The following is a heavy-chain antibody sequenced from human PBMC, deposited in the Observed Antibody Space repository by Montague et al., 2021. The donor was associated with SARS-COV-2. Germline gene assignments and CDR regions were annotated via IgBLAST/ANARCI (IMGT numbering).Heavy chain of an antibody. D-gene: IGHD3-9*01. CDR3: ARVRYFDTTFDY. J-gene: IGHJ4*02. Sequence: PALVKPTQTLTLTCTFSGFSLSASGMCVSWIRQPPGKALEWLALIDWDDDKFYSTSLKTRLTISEDTSKNQVVLTMTNMDPVDTATYYCARVRYFDTTFDYWGQGTLVTVSS. CDR1: GFSLSASGMC. CDR2: IDWDDDK. V-gene: IGHV2-70*01.